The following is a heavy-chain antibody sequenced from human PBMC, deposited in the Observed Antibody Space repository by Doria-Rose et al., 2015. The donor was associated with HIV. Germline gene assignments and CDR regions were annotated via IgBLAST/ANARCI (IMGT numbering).Heavy chain of an antibody. Sequence: QITLKESGPVLVKPTETLTLTCTVSGVSLSSPGMGVSWIRQPPGKALEWLANIFSDDERSYNTTLKSRLNISWGTSKSQVVITMTDMDPVDTAIYYCARIKSSRWYHKYYFDFWGQGTLVIVAA. V-gene: IGHV2-26*01. D-gene: IGHD6-13*01. CDR2: IFSDDER. CDR1: GVSLSSPGMG. CDR3: ARIKSSRWYHKYYFDF. J-gene: IGHJ4*02.